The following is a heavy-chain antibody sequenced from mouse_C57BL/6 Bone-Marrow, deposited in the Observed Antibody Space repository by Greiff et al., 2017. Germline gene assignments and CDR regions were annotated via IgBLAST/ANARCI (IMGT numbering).Heavy chain of an antibody. V-gene: IGHV5-4*01. CDR3: ARDRDYGSSYDAMDY. D-gene: IGHD1-1*01. Sequence: EVKLMESGGGLVKPGGSLKLSCAASGFTFSSYAMSWVRQTPEKRLEWVATISDGGSYTYYPDNVKGRFTISRDNAKNNLYLQMSHLKSEDTAMYYCARDRDYGSSYDAMDYWGQGTSGTVSS. J-gene: IGHJ4*01. CDR1: GFTFSSYA. CDR2: ISDGGSYT.